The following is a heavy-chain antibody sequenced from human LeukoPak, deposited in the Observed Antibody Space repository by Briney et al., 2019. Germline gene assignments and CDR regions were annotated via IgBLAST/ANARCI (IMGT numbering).Heavy chain of an antibody. Sequence: GGSLRLSCAASGFTFSSYAMSWARQAPGRGLEWVSAISGSGGSTYYADSVKGRFTISRDNSKNTLYLQMNSLRAEDTAVYYCATPRREYSYAWYFDYWGQGTLVTVSS. D-gene: IGHD5-18*01. V-gene: IGHV3-23*01. CDR1: GFTFSSYA. J-gene: IGHJ4*02. CDR2: ISGSGGST. CDR3: ATPRREYSYAWYFDY.